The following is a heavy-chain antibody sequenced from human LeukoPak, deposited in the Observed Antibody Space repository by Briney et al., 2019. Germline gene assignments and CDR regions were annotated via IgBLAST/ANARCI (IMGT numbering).Heavy chain of an antibody. CDR3: ARVPLAQGQFEC. Sequence: PSETLSLTCTVSGGSISGNSWSWIRQSPGKGLEWIGYKHYSGSTNYNPSLKSRVTISVDTSKNQLSLNLSSLTAADTAVYHCARVPLAQGQFECWGQGTLVTVSS. CDR2: KHYSGST. CDR1: GGSISGNS. J-gene: IGHJ4*02. V-gene: IGHV4-59*01.